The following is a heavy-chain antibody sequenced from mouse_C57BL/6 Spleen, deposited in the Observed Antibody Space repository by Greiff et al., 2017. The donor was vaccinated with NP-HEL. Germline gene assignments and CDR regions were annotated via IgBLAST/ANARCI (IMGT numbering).Heavy chain of an antibody. CDR2: ISSGSSTI. Sequence: GVEWVAYISSGSSTIYYADTVKGRFTISRDNAKNTLFLQMTSLRSEDTAMYYCARPGYGTSMDYWGQGTSVTVSS. D-gene: IGHD2-10*02. J-gene: IGHJ4*01. CDR3: ARPGYGTSMDY. V-gene: IGHV5-17*01.